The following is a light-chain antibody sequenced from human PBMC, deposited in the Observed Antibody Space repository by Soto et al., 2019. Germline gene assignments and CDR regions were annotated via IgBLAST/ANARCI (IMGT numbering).Light chain of an antibody. CDR1: LGISSY. V-gene: IGKV1-9*01. CDR2: DAS. Sequence: IQLTQSPSSLSASVGDRVTLTCRASLGISSYLAWYQQKPGKAPKVLIYDASTLQSGVPSRFSGGGSGTDFTLTISSLQPEHFATYYCQPLNSYPLTFGGGTKVDI. CDR3: QPLNSYPLT. J-gene: IGKJ4*01.